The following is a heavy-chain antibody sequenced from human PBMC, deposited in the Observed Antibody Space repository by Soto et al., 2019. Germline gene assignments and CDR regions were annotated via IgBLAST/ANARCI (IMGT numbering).Heavy chain of an antibody. V-gene: IGHV3-48*01. CDR1: GFTFSSYS. CDR2: ISSSSSTI. J-gene: IGHJ5*02. CDR3: AREEDYLNWFDP. Sequence: EVQLVESGGGLVQPGGSLRLSCAASGFTFSSYSMNWVRQAPGKGLEWVSYISSSSSTIYYADSVKGRFTISRDNAKNSLYLKMNCLRAEDTAVYYCAREEDYLNWFDPWGQGTLVTVSS. D-gene: IGHD4-17*01.